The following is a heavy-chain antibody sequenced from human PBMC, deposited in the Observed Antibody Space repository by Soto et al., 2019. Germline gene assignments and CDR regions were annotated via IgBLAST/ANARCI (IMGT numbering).Heavy chain of an antibody. Sequence: GXSRKVSCEASAGTFSSYAISWVRQAPGQGLEWMGGIIPIFGTANYAQKFQGRVTITADKSTSTAYMELSSLRSEDTAVYYCARGLGTQQGSYYYYGMDVWGQGTTVTASS. V-gene: IGHV1-69*06. J-gene: IGHJ6*02. D-gene: IGHD6-13*01. CDR2: IIPIFGTA. CDR3: ARGLGTQQGSYYYYGMDV. CDR1: AGTFSSYA.